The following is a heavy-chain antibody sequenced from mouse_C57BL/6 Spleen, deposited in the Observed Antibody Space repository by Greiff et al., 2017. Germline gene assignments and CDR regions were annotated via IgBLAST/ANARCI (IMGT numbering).Heavy chain of an antibody. CDR1: VYTFTSYW. V-gene: IGHV1-72*01. Sequence: QVQLQQPGAELVKPGASVKLSCKASVYTFTSYWMHWVKQRPGRGLEWIGRIDPNSGGTKYNEKFKSKATLTVDKPSSTAYMQLSSLTSEDSAVYYCARSGDYDWYFDVWGTGTTVTVSS. CDR3: ARSGDYDWYFDV. J-gene: IGHJ1*03. CDR2: IDPNSGGT. D-gene: IGHD2-4*01.